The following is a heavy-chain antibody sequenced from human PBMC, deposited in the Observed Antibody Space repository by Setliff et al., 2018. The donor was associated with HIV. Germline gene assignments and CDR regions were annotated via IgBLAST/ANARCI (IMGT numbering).Heavy chain of an antibody. Sequence: SETLSLTCAVYGDSFSGSYWSWIRQSPGTGLEWIGEVNHNGGTNYNPSFKSRVVVSVDRSKNQFSLKLISVTAADTAVYYCTRKKTGQFGAFNMWGRGTLVTVSS. V-gene: IGHV4-34*01. CDR1: GDSFSGSY. J-gene: IGHJ3*02. D-gene: IGHD7-27*01. CDR3: TRKKTGQFGAFNM. CDR2: VNHNGGT.